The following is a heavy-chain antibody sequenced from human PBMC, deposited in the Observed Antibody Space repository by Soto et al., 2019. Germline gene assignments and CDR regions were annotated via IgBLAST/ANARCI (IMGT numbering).Heavy chain of an antibody. Sequence: GGSLRLSCAASGFTFSSYGMHWVRQAPGKGLEWVAVISYDGSNKYYADSVKGRFTISRDNSKNTLYLQMNSLRAEDTAVYYCAKDRAIFGVVNDAFDIWGQGTMVTVSS. J-gene: IGHJ3*02. CDR3: AKDRAIFGVVNDAFDI. CDR2: ISYDGSNK. V-gene: IGHV3-30*18. D-gene: IGHD3-3*01. CDR1: GFTFSSYG.